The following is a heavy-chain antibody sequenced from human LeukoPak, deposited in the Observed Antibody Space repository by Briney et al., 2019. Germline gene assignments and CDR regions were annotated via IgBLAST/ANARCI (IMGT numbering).Heavy chain of an antibody. Sequence: SETLSLTCAVSGGSISSSNWWSWVRQPPGKGLEWIGEIYHSGSTNYNPSLKSRVTISVDKSKKQFSLKLSSVTAADTAVYYCANYYDSSGYLDYWGQGTLVTVSS. CDR1: GGSISSSNW. J-gene: IGHJ4*02. CDR3: ANYYDSSGYLDY. D-gene: IGHD3-22*01. CDR2: IYHSGST. V-gene: IGHV4-4*02.